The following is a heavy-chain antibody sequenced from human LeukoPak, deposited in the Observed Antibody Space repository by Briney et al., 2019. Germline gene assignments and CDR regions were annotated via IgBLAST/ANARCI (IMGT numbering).Heavy chain of an antibody. J-gene: IGHJ5*01. CDR2: INAKSGDT. CDR3: ARQNTGQLDS. V-gene: IGHV1-2*02. D-gene: IGHD2-8*02. CDR1: GYTFTDYY. Sequence: GASVKVSCKASGYTFTDYYMHWVRQAPGQGLEWMGWINAKSGDTKYAQKFQARVTMTRDTSITTTYMEVSRLSSDDTAVYYCARQNTGQLDSWGQGTQVTVSS.